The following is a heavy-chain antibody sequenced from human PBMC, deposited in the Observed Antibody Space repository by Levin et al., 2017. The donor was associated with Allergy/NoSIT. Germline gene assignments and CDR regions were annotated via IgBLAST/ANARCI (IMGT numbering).Heavy chain of an antibody. V-gene: IGHV5-10-1*01. CDR1: GYSFTSNW. J-gene: IGHJ4*02. D-gene: IGHD5-18*01. CDR3: ARHSQLWALDY. CDR2: IDPSDSYT. Sequence: KVSCKGSGYSFTSNWISWVRQKPGKGLEWMGRIDPSDSYTNYSPSFHGHVTISTDKSITTAYLQWSRLGTSDTAIYYCARHSQLWALDYWGQGTLVTVSS.